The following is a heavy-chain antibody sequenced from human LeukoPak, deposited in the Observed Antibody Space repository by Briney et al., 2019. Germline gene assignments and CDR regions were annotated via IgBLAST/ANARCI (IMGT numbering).Heavy chain of an antibody. D-gene: IGHD3-9*01. Sequence: KPSETLSLTCTVSGGSISSSSYYWGWIRQPPGKGLEWIGSIYYSGSTYYNPSLKSRVTISVDTSKNQFSLKLSSVTAADTAVYYCARTDYDILTGIFDYWGQGTLVTVSS. CDR3: ARTDYDILTGIFDY. J-gene: IGHJ4*02. CDR1: GGSISSSSYY. V-gene: IGHV4-39*07. CDR2: IYYSGST.